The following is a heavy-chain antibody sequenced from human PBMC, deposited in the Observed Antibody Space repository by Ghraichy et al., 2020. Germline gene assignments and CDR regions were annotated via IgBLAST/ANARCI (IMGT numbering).Heavy chain of an antibody. Sequence: GGSLRLSCAASGFTFTSYAMTWVRQAPGKGLEWVSGITAGGGDTFYADSVKGRFTISRDNSKKTLFLQINGLRAEDTAVYYCAKDSARRPYETYGMDVWGQGTTVTVSS. V-gene: IGHV3-23*01. D-gene: IGHD3-3*01. J-gene: IGHJ6*02. CDR3: AKDSARRPYETYGMDV. CDR1: GFTFTSYA. CDR2: ITAGGGDT.